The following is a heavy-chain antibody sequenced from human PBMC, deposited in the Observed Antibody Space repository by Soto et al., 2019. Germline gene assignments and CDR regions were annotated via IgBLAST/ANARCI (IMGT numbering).Heavy chain of an antibody. Sequence: GGSLRLSCAASGFTFSSYSMNWVRQAPGKGLGWVSSIRSSSSYIYYADSVKGRFTISRDNAKNSLYLQMNSLRAEDTAVYYCARAIQGGIAARPEYFQHWGQGTLVTVSS. J-gene: IGHJ1*01. CDR1: GFTFSSYS. V-gene: IGHV3-21*01. CDR2: IRSSSSYI. CDR3: ARAIQGGIAARPEYFQH. D-gene: IGHD6-6*01.